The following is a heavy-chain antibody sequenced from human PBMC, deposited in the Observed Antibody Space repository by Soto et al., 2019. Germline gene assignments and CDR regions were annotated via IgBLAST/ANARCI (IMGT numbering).Heavy chain of an antibody. CDR2: IYYSGST. Sequence: PETLSLTCTVSGGSISSSSYYWGWIRQPPGKGREWIGSIYYSGSTYYNPSLKSRVTISVDTSKNQFSLKLNSVTPEDTAVYYCAGTTSLQWYYMDVWDKGTTVTVSS. CDR3: AGTTSLQWYYMDV. CDR1: GGSISSSSYY. D-gene: IGHD1-7*01. J-gene: IGHJ6*03. V-gene: IGHV4-39*01.